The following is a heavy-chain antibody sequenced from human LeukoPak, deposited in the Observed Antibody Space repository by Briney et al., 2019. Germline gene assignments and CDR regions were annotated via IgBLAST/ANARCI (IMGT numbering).Heavy chain of an antibody. CDR2: IIPIFGTA. Sequence: GSSVKVSCKASGGTFTSYANSWVRQAPGQGLEWRGGIIPIFGTANYAQKFQGRVTITADKATSTAYMEMSRRRAEDTAVYYCARVPMGYYYYYYMDVWGKGTTVTVSS. CDR3: ARVPMGYYYYYYMDV. V-gene: IGHV1-69*06. J-gene: IGHJ6*03. CDR1: GGTFTSYA. D-gene: IGHD3-10*01.